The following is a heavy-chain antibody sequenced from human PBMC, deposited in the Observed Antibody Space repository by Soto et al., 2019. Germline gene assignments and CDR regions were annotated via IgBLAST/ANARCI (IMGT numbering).Heavy chain of an antibody. D-gene: IGHD2-2*01. CDR3: ASATPDWYFDL. Sequence: QVQLQESGPGLVKPSETLSLTCSVSGGSISSYYWSWIRQPPGKGLEWIAYIYHSGSTNYNPSLKSRVTISVDTSKNQFSLNLRSVTAADTAVYYYASATPDWYFDLWGRGTLVTVSS. CDR2: IYHSGST. CDR1: GGSISSYY. J-gene: IGHJ2*01. V-gene: IGHV4-59*01.